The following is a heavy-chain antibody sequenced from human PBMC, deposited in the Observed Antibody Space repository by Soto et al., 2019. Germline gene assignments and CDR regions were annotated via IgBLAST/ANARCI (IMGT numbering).Heavy chain of an antibody. V-gene: IGHV1-8*01. J-gene: IGHJ6*02. CDR3: ARGPRFLEWLPPYYYYGMDV. CDR2: MNPNSGNT. CDR1: GYTFTSYD. D-gene: IGHD3-3*01. Sequence: ASVKVSCKASGYTFTSYDINWVRQATGQGLEWMGWMNPNSGNTGYAQKFQGRVTMTRNTSISTAYMELSSLRSEDTAVYYCARGPRFLEWLPPYYYYGMDVWGQGTTVTSP.